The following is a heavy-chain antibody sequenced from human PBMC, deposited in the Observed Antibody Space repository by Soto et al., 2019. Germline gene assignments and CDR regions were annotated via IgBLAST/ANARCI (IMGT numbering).Heavy chain of an antibody. D-gene: IGHD3-22*01. CDR2: ISRDGTNT. V-gene: IGHV3-43*01. Sequence: EVQLVQSGGVVVQPGGSLRLSCAASGFTFDDYNMHWVRQAPGKGLEWVSLISRDGTNTNYAESVKGRFTISRDNSNNSLYLQMNSLRTEDTALYYCVKETYYYDVSSYYPLGSWGQGTLVTVSS. CDR1: GFTFDDYN. J-gene: IGHJ5*02. CDR3: VKETYYYDVSSYYPLGS.